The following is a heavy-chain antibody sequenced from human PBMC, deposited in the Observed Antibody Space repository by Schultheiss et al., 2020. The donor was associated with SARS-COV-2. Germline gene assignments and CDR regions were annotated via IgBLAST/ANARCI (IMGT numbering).Heavy chain of an antibody. CDR3: ARKAARPTYYYYYGMDV. CDR2: IYPGDSDT. V-gene: IGHV5-51*01. Sequence: GESLKISCKGSGYSFTTYWIDWVRQMPGKGLEWMGIIYPGDSDTRYSPSFQGQVPISADKSISTAYLQWSSLKASDTAMYYCARKAARPTYYYYYGMDVWGQGTTVTVSS. J-gene: IGHJ6*02. D-gene: IGHD6-6*01. CDR1: GYSFTTYW.